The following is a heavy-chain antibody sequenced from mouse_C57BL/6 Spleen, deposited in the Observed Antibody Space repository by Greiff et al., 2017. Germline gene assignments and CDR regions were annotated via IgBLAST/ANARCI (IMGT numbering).Heavy chain of an antibody. CDR3: ARSGLPH. D-gene: IGHD3-1*01. Sequence: VQLQESGAELMKPGASVKLSCKATGYTFTGYWIEWVKQRPGHGLEWIGEILPGSGSTNSNEKFKGKATFTVDTSSNTAYMQLSSLTAEDSAIYCCARSGLPHWGQGTLVTVSA. V-gene: IGHV1-9*01. CDR2: ILPGSGST. CDR1: GYTFTGYW. J-gene: IGHJ3*01.